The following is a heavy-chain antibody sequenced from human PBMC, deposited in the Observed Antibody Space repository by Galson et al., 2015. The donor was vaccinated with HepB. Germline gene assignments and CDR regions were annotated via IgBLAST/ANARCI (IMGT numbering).Heavy chain of an antibody. CDR3: AISSIAAAGTAFDP. J-gene: IGHJ5*02. Sequence: SLRLSCAASGFTVSSNYMSWVRQAPGKGLEWVSVIYSGGSTYYADSVKGRFTISRDNSKSTLYLQMNSLRAEDTAVYYCAISSIAAAGTAFDPWGQGTLVTVSS. CDR2: IYSGGST. CDR1: GFTVSSNY. V-gene: IGHV3-66*01. D-gene: IGHD6-13*01.